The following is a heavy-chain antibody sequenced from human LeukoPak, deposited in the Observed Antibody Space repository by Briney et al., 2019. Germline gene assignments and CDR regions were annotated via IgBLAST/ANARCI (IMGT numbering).Heavy chain of an antibody. CDR2: IRSKPYGGTT. Sequence: GGSLRLSCTTSGFSFDDFGVTWVRQPPGKGLEWVGFIRSKPYGGTTEYAASVKGRFTISGDESKSVAYLQMNSLKTEDTAVYYCSRALSTVVRRVISGLIDYWGQGILVTVSS. J-gene: IGHJ4*02. D-gene: IGHD3-10*01. CDR3: SRALSTVVRRVISGLIDY. V-gene: IGHV3-49*04. CDR1: GFSFDDFG.